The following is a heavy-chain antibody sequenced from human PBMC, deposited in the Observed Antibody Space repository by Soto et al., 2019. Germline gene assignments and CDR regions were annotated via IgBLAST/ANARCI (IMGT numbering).Heavy chain of an antibody. Sequence: GASLKISCKGSGYSFTSYWISWVRQMPGKGLAWMGRIDPSDSYTNYSPSFQGHVTISADKSISTAYLQWSSLKASDTAMYYCARPVAGIGDWFDPWGQGTLVTVSS. D-gene: IGHD6-19*01. J-gene: IGHJ5*02. V-gene: IGHV5-10-1*01. CDR1: GYSFTSYW. CDR2: IDPSDSYT. CDR3: ARPVAGIGDWFDP.